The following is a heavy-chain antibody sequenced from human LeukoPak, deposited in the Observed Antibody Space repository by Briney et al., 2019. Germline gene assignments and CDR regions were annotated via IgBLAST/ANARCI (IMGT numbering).Heavy chain of an antibody. J-gene: IGHJ5*02. CDR3: ASLNYYGSGSNWSDP. CDR1: GGSISSYY. D-gene: IGHD3-10*01. Sequence: SETLSLTCTVSGGSISSYYWSWIRQPAGKGLEWIGRIYTSGSTNYNPSLKSRVTISVDTSKNQFSLKLSSVTAADTAVYYCASLNYYGSGSNWSDPWGQGTLVTVSS. V-gene: IGHV4-4*07. CDR2: IYTSGST.